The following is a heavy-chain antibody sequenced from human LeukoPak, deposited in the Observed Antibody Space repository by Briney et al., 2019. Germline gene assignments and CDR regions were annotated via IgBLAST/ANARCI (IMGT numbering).Heavy chain of an antibody. CDR1: GGSISSSSYS. CDR3: AGGRDTAMGFNHWYFDL. J-gene: IGHJ2*01. CDR2: IYYSGST. Sequence: SETLSLTCTVSGGSISSSSYSWGWIRQPPGKGLEWIGSIYYSGSTYYNPSLKSRVTISVDTSKNQFSLKLSSVTAADTAVYFCAGGRDTAMGFNHWYFDLWGRGTLVTVSS. D-gene: IGHD5-18*01. V-gene: IGHV4-39*01.